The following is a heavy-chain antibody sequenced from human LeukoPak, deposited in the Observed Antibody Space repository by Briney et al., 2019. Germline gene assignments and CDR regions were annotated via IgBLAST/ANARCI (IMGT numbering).Heavy chain of an antibody. J-gene: IGHJ4*02. Sequence: AGGSLRLSCAASGFTLTNYNMHWVRQAPGRGLEWVSSISFSSTDIYYADSVMGRVTISRDNAKNSLFLQMNSLRAEDTAMYYCARVYYYDSSGYYSFFDYWGQGTLVTVSS. CDR2: ISFSSTDI. CDR3: ARVYYYDSSGYYSFFDY. V-gene: IGHV3-21*01. D-gene: IGHD3-22*01. CDR1: GFTLTNYN.